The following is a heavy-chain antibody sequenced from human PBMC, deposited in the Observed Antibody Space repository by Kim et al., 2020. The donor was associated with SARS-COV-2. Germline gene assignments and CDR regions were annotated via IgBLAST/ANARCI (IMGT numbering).Heavy chain of an antibody. Sequence: ADSVKGRFTISRDNSKNTLYLQMNSLRAEDTAVYYGAKEDSSSWINWFDPWGQGTLVTVSS. J-gene: IGHJ5*02. V-gene: IGHV3-33*06. CDR3: AKEDSSSWINWFDP. D-gene: IGHD6-13*01.